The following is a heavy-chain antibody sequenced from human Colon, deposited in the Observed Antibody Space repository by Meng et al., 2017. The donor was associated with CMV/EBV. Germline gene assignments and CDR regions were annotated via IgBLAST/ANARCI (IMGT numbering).Heavy chain of an antibody. Sequence: GESLKISCAASGFIFEDYAMHWVRQVPGKGLEWVSLIDWDGGNTYYADAVKGRFTISRDNSKASLYLQMNSLRVEDTALYYWAKDLRAYYHSTGGADFSGMDVWGLGTTVTVSS. V-gene: IGHV3-43D*03. CDR3: AKDLRAYYHSTGGADFSGMDV. CDR2: IDWDGGNT. D-gene: IGHD3-9*01. J-gene: IGHJ6*02. CDR1: GFIFEDYA.